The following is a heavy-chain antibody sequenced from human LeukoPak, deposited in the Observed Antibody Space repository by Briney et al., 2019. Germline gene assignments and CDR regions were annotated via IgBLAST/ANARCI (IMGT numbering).Heavy chain of an antibody. V-gene: IGHV4-34*01. CDR2: INHSGST. D-gene: IGHD3-22*01. Sequence: SETLSLTCAVYGGSFSGYYWSWIRQPPGKGLEWIGEINHSGSTNYNPSLKSRVTISVDTSKNRFSLKLSSVTAADTAVYYCARDQITMIANYYYYYGMDVWGQGTTVTVSS. CDR3: ARDQITMIANYYYYYGMDV. CDR1: GGSFSGYY. J-gene: IGHJ6*02.